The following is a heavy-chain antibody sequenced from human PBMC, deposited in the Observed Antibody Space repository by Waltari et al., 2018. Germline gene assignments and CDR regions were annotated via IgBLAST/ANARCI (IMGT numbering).Heavy chain of an antibody. D-gene: IGHD3-10*01. CDR3: AILLGRGY. J-gene: IGHJ4*02. V-gene: IGHV3-23*01. CDR2: ISGSGDST. Sequence: SWVRQAPGKGLEWVSSISGSGDSTYYADSVKGRFTISRDNSKNTLYLQMNSLRAEDTAVYYCAILLGRGYWGQGTLVTVSS.